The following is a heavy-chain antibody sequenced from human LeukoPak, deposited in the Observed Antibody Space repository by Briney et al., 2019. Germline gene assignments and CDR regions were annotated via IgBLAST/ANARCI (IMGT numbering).Heavy chain of an antibody. Sequence: ASVKVSCKASGYTFTSYYMHWVRQAPGQGLEWMGIINPSGGSTSYAQKFQGRVTMTRDTSTSTVYMELSSLRSEDTAVDYCARDQNPNGSGSPLGYWGQGTLVTVSS. CDR2: INPSGGST. J-gene: IGHJ4*02. D-gene: IGHD3-10*01. V-gene: IGHV1-46*01. CDR3: ARDQNPNGSGSPLGY. CDR1: GYTFTSYY.